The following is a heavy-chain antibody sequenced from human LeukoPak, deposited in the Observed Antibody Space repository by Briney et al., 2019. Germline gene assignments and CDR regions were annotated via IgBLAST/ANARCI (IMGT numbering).Heavy chain of an antibody. CDR3: ARDRYSSGWWPGFDY. Sequence: GGSLRLSCEAAGFAFKTYSMHWVRQAPGKGLEWVAAIWPDGSNEYYANSVKGRFFISRDNSKNTLYLQMNSLRAEDTAVYYCARDRYSSGWWPGFDYWGQGTLVTVSS. D-gene: IGHD6-19*01. J-gene: IGHJ4*02. CDR1: GFAFKTYS. CDR2: IWPDGSNE. V-gene: IGHV3-33*01.